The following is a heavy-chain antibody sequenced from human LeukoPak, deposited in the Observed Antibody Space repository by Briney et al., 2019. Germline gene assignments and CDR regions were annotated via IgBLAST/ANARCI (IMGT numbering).Heavy chain of an antibody. Sequence: PSETLSLTCTVSGGSISSYYWSWIRQPPGKGLEWIGEINHSGSTNYNPSLKSRVTISVDTSKNQFSLKLSSVTAADTAVYYCARPPRRGYFDYWGQGTLVTVSS. CDR2: INHSGST. J-gene: IGHJ4*02. D-gene: IGHD1-14*01. CDR3: ARPPRRGYFDY. CDR1: GGSISSYY. V-gene: IGHV4-34*01.